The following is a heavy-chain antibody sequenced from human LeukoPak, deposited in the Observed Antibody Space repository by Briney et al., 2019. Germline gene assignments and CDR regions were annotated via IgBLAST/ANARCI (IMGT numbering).Heavy chain of an antibody. CDR1: GFTFSSYN. CDR2: ISSSSYI. Sequence: GGSLRLSCAASGFTFSSYNMNWVRQAPGKGLEWVSSISSSSYIYYADSVKGRFTISRDNAKNSLYLQMNSLRAEDTAVYYCATYRVRHLNSLDYWGRGTLVTVSS. D-gene: IGHD3-16*02. J-gene: IGHJ4*02. V-gene: IGHV3-21*01. CDR3: ATYRVRHLNSLDY.